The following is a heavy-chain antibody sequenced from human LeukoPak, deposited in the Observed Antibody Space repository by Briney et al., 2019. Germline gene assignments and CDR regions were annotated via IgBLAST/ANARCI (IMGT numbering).Heavy chain of an antibody. J-gene: IGHJ6*03. CDR2: INPNSGGT. Sequence: ASVKVSCKASGYTFTGYYMHWVRQAPGQGLEWMGWINPNSGGTNYAQKFQGRVTMTRDTSISTAYMDLSRLTSDDTAVYYCARDAIAAAGTQLPYYYYYMDVWGKGTTVTISS. CDR1: GYTFTGYY. CDR3: ARDAIAAAGTQLPYYYYYMDV. D-gene: IGHD6-13*01. V-gene: IGHV1-2*02.